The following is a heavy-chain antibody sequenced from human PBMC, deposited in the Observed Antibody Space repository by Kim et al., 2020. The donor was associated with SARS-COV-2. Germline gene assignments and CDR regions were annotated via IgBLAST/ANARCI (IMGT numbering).Heavy chain of an antibody. J-gene: IGHJ6*02. V-gene: IGHV1-3*04. CDR2: IDIGYGNI. Sequence: ASVKVSCKASGYTFSSYDNAFHWQPQAHGLSFEWRGYIDIGYGNIRYSQKFQGRVTITKDTPASTGYMEMNRLTSEDTDVYYCARGRSNGVDVWGQGTTVTVSS. CDR3: ARGRSNGVDV. CDR1: GYTFSSYDNA.